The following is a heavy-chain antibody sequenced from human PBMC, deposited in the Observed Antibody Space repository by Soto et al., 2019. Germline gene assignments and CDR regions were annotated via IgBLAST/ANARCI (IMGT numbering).Heavy chain of an antibody. CDR2: INAGNGNT. CDR3: ARGRKESVRGVISRDYNWFDP. D-gene: IGHD3-10*01. J-gene: IGHJ5*02. Sequence: QVQLVQSGAEVKKPGASVKVSCKASGYTFTSYAMHWVRQAPGQRLEWMGWINAGNGNTKYSQKFQGRVTITTDTSASTAYMELSSLRSEDTAVYYCARGRKESVRGVISRDYNWFDPWGQGTLVTVSS. V-gene: IGHV1-3*01. CDR1: GYTFTSYA.